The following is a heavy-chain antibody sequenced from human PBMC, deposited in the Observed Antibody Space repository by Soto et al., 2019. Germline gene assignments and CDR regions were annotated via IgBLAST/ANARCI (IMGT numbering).Heavy chain of an antibody. CDR2: IYWDDDK. CDR1: GFSLSTSGVG. D-gene: IGHD6-13*01. J-gene: IGHJ4*02. CDR3: AHTQQLGVETGTSLGYFDY. V-gene: IGHV2-5*02. Sequence: SGPTLVNPTQTLTLTCTFSGFSLSTSGVGVGWIRQPPGKALEWLALIYWDDDKRYSPSLKSRLTITKDTSKNQVVLTMTNMDPVDTATYYCAHTQQLGVETGTSLGYFDYWGQGTLVTVSS.